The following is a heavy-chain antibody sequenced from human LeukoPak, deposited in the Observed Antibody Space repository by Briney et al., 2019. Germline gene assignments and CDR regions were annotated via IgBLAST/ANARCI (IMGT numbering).Heavy chain of an antibody. D-gene: IGHD5-24*01. CDR3: ARTKEMASISYFDS. CDR2: IYSAGST. J-gene: IGHJ4*02. V-gene: IGHV3-53*01. Sequence: GGSLRLSCAASGFTVSSNYMSWVRQAPGKGLDWVSVIYSAGSTYYADSVKGRFTISRDNAKNSLYLQMNSLRAEDTAVYYCARTKEMASISYFDSWGQGTLVTVSS. CDR1: GFTVSSNY.